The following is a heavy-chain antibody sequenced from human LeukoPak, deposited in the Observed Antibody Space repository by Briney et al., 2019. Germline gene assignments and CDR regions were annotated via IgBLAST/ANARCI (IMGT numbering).Heavy chain of an antibody. J-gene: IGHJ6*02. Sequence: PGGSLRLSCAASGFTFGSNAMSWVRQAPGKGLEWVSAISGSGGSTYYADSVKGRFTISRDNSKNTLYLQMNSLRAEDTAVYYCAKETGVYYYGMDVWGQGTTVTVSS. V-gene: IGHV3-23*01. D-gene: IGHD3-10*01. CDR2: ISGSGGST. CDR3: AKETGVYYYGMDV. CDR1: GFTFGSNA.